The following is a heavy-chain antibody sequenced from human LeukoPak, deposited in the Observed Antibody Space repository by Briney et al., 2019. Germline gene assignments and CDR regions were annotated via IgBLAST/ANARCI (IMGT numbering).Heavy chain of an antibody. V-gene: IGHV4-39*07. J-gene: IGHJ6*02. CDR3: ARGRSSSWYWYYGMDV. CDR1: GGSISSSSYY. D-gene: IGHD6-13*01. CDR2: IYYSGST. Sequence: SETLSLTCTVSGGSISSSSYYWGWIRQPPGKGLEWIGSIYYSGSTYYNPSLKSRVTMSVDTSKNQFSLKLSSVTAADTAVYYCARGRSSSWYWYYGMDVWGQGTTVTVSS.